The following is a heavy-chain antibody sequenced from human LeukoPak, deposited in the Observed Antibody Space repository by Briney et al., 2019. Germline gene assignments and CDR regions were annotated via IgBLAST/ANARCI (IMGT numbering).Heavy chain of an antibody. Sequence: SGTLSLTCAVSGGSISSSNWWSWVRQPPGKGLEWIGEIYHSGSTNYNPSLKSRVTISVDTSKNQFSLKLSSVTAADTAVYYCASERIAAAGTGDYWGQGTLVTVS. D-gene: IGHD6-13*01. J-gene: IGHJ4*02. CDR3: ASERIAAAGTGDY. CDR1: GGSISSSNW. CDR2: IYHSGST. V-gene: IGHV4-4*02.